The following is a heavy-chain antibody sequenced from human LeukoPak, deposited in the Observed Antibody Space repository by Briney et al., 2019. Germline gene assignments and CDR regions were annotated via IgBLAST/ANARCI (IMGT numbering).Heavy chain of an antibody. CDR2: ISYDGGNK. CDR3: AKDRSTYYYDSSGFYPDAFDI. D-gene: IGHD3-22*01. J-gene: IGHJ3*02. CDR1: GFTFSSYG. Sequence: GGSLRLSCATSGFTFSSYGIHWVRQAPGKGLEWVAVISYDGGNKYYADSVKGRFTISRDNSKNTLYLQMNSLRVEDTAVYYCAKDRSTYYYDSSGFYPDAFDIWGQGTMVTVSS. V-gene: IGHV3-30*18.